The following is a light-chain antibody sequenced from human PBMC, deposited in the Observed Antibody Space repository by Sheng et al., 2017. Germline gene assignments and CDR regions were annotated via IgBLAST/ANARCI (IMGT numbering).Light chain of an antibody. Sequence: DIQMTQSPSSLSASVGDRVTITCQASQDIASNLNWYQHKPGTAPRLLIYDASSLETGVPSRFRASGSGTHFTFTITSLQPEDIATYYCQQLGTFGGGTKVEI. V-gene: IGKV1-33*01. CDR1: QDIASN. CDR2: DAS. J-gene: IGKJ4*01. CDR3: QQLGT.